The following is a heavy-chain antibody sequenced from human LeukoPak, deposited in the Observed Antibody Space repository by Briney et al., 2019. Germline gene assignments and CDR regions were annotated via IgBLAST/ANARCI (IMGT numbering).Heavy chain of an antibody. J-gene: IGHJ4*02. CDR1: GYTLTELS. CDR3: ATVRSGPEYYFDY. V-gene: IGHV1-24*01. Sequence: GASVKVSCKVSGYTLTELSMHWGRQAPGKGLEWMGGFDPEDGETIYAQKFQGRVTMTVDTSTDTAYMELSSLRSEDTAVYYCATVRSGPEYYFDYWGQGTLVTVSS. CDR2: FDPEDGET. D-gene: IGHD2-2*01.